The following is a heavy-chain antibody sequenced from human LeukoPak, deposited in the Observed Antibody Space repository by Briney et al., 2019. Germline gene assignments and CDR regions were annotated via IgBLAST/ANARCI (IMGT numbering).Heavy chain of an antibody. Sequence: GASVKVSCKVSGYTLTELSMHWVRQAPGKGLEWMGGFDPEDGETIYAQKFQGRVTMTEDTSTDTAYMELSSLRSEDTAVYYCASYGSGSDIGGPYYYYYGMDVWGQGTTVTVSS. V-gene: IGHV1-24*01. J-gene: IGHJ6*02. CDR2: FDPEDGET. CDR1: GYTLTELS. D-gene: IGHD3-10*01. CDR3: ASYGSGSDIGGPYYYYYGMDV.